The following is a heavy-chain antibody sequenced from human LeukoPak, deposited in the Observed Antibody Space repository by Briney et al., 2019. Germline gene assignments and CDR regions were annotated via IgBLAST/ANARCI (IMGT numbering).Heavy chain of an antibody. Sequence: SETLSLTCDVYGASFTGYYWSWIRQPPGKGLEWIGEINHSGSTNYNSSLKGRVTISVNTSKNQFSLKLSSVTAADTAVYYCARGFRRSYDSVWGNYRTTYYFDYWGQGTLVTVSS. J-gene: IGHJ4*02. D-gene: IGHD3-16*02. CDR2: INHSGST. CDR3: ARGFRRSYDSVWGNYRTTYYFDY. CDR1: GASFTGYY. V-gene: IGHV4-34*01.